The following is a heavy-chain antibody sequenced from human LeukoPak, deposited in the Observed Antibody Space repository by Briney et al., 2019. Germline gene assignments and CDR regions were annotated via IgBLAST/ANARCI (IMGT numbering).Heavy chain of an antibody. V-gene: IGHV3-23*01. Sequence: GASLRLSCAASGFTFSSYATSWVRQAPGKGLEWVSAISGSGGSTYYADSVKGRFTISRDNSKNTLYLQMNSLRAEDTAVYYCAKGDRYCSGGSCPYYYYYYGMDVWGQGTTVTVSS. CDR3: AKGDRYCSGGSCPYYYYYYGMDV. CDR2: ISGSGGST. D-gene: IGHD2-15*01. CDR1: GFTFSSYA. J-gene: IGHJ6*02.